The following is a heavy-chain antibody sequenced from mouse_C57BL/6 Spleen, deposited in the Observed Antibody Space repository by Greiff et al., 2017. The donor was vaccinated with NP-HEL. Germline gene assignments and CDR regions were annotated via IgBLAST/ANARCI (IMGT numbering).Heavy chain of an antibody. J-gene: IGHJ2*01. Sequence: VQLQQSGAELVRPGTSVKLSCKASGYAFTNYLIEWVKQRPGQGLEWIGVINPGSGGTNYNEKFKGKATLTADKSSSTAYMQLSRLTSEDSAVYFCATTGTDFDYWGQGTTLTVSS. CDR3: ATTGTDFDY. CDR1: GYAFTNYL. CDR2: INPGSGGT. V-gene: IGHV1-54*01. D-gene: IGHD4-1*02.